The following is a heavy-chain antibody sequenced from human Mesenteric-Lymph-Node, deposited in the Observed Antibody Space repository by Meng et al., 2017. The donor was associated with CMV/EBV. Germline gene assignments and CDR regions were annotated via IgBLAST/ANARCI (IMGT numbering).Heavy chain of an antibody. J-gene: IGHJ5*02. CDR1: GFTFSSYN. V-gene: IGHV3-21*01. CDR3: ARSRGGYSGYADWFDP. D-gene: IGHD5-12*01. CDR2: ISSSSDYI. Sequence: SGFTFSSYNMNWGRQAPGKGLEWVSSISSSSDYIYYADSVKGRFTISRDNAKNSLYLQMNSLRAQDTAVYYCARSRGGYSGYADWFDPWGQGTLVTVSS.